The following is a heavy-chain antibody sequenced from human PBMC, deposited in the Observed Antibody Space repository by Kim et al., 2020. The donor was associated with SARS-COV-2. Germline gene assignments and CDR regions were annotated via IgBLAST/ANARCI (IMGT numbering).Heavy chain of an antibody. J-gene: IGHJ4*02. D-gene: IGHD3-3*01. Sequence: FYVGSVMGRFTVSRDNSKDTLFLQMNNLRAEDTAVYFCAKDQFRSSGDFWGQGTLVTVSS. V-gene: IGHV3-23*03. CDR3: AKDQFRSSGDF.